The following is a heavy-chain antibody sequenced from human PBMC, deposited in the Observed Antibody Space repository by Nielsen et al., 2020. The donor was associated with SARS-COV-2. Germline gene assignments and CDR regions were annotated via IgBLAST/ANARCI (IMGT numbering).Heavy chain of an antibody. CDR3: ARSSRGVYCISGECYTNGFDP. CDR1: DNTFFSYS. V-gene: IGHV1-18*04. Sequence: ASVKVSCKASDNTFFSYSITWVRQAPGQGLEWMGWISAYNGNTNYAQKLQGRVTMTTDTSTSTAYMELRSLISDDTAVYYCARSSRGVYCISGECYTNGFDPWGQGTLVTVSS. J-gene: IGHJ5*02. D-gene: IGHD2-15*01. CDR2: ISAYNGNT.